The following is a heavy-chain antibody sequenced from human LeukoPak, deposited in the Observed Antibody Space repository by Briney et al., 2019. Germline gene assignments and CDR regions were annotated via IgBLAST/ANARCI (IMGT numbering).Heavy chain of an antibody. D-gene: IGHD3-10*01. CDR1: GGSISSGGYY. CDR3: AREGPGRGVIGNIDY. J-gene: IGHJ4*02. Sequence: PSETLSLTCTVSGGSISSGGYYWSWIRQHPGKGLEWTVYIYYSGSTYYNPSLKSRVTISVDTSKNQFSLKLTSVTAADTAVYYCAREGPGRGVIGNIDYWGQGTLVTVSS. V-gene: IGHV4-31*03. CDR2: IYYSGST.